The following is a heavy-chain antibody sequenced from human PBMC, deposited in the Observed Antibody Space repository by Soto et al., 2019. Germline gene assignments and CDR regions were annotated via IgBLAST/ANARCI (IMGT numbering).Heavy chain of an antibody. J-gene: IGHJ4*02. CDR2: ITWDGGST. CDR1: GFTFDDYA. V-gene: IGHV3-43*01. D-gene: IGHD1-20*01. CDR3: ARERGRITDY. Sequence: EVQLVESGGVVVQPGDSLRLSCAASGFTFDDYAMHWVRQTPGKGLEWVSLITWDGGSTFYANSVRGRFTISRDNNKPSLSLQMTSLRTEDTALYYCARERGRITDYWGQGTLVTVSS.